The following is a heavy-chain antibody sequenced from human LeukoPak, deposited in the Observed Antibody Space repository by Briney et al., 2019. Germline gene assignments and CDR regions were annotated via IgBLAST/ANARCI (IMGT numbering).Heavy chain of an antibody. Sequence: GGSLRLSCAASGFTFSSYAMSWVRQAPGKGLEWASAISGSSGCIYYADSVKGRFTISRDNAKNSLYLQMNSLRAEDTAVYYCAREKSGTYMATFDYWGQGTLVTVSS. D-gene: IGHD1-26*01. CDR1: GFTFSSYA. V-gene: IGHV3-23*01. CDR3: AREKSGTYMATFDY. CDR2: ISGSSGCI. J-gene: IGHJ4*02.